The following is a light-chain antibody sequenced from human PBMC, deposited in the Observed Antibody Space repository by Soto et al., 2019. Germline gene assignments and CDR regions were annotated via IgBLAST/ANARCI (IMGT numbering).Light chain of an antibody. CDR1: SSNIGSNT. CDR3: AAWDDSLNARYV. V-gene: IGLV1-44*01. Sequence: QSVRSQPPSASGTPGQRVTISCSGSSSNIGSNTVNWYQQLPGTAPKLLIYSNNQRPSGVPDRFSGSKSGTSASLAISGLQSEDEADYYCAAWDDSLNARYVFGTGTKVTVL. CDR2: SNN. J-gene: IGLJ1*01.